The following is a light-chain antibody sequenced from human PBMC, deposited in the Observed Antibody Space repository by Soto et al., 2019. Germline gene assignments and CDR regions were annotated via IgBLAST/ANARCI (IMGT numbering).Light chain of an antibody. CDR3: QQYGSSPWT. CDR1: QSVSSNY. V-gene: IGKV3-20*01. CDR2: GAS. J-gene: IGKJ1*01. Sequence: EIVLTQSPGTLSLSPGERATLSCRASQSVSSNYLAWYQQKPGQAPRPLIYGASSMATGIPDRFSGSGAGTDFTLTISSLEPEDFAVYYCQQYGSSPWTFGQGTKVEIK.